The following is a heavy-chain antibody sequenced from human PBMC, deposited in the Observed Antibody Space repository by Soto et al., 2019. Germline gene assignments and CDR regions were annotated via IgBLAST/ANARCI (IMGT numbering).Heavy chain of an antibody. V-gene: IGHV3-30-3*01. CDR3: ARSYYYDSSGYPY. CDR2: ISYDGSNK. CDR1: GFTFSSYA. Sequence: PGGSLRLSCAASGFTFSSYAMHWVRQAPGKGLEWVAVISYDGSNKYYADSVKGRLTISRDNSKNTLYLQMNSLRAEDTAVYYCARSYYYDSSGYPYWGQGTLVTVSS. D-gene: IGHD3-22*01. J-gene: IGHJ4*02.